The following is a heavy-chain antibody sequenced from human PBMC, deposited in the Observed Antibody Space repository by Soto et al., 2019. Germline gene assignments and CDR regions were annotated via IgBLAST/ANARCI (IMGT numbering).Heavy chain of an antibody. CDR3: ARDAARSNIVVVPAAMLHYFDY. CDR1: GFTFSSYA. CDR2: ISYDGSNK. V-gene: IGHV3-30-3*01. Sequence: PGGSLRLSCAASGFTFSSYAMHWVRQAPGKGLEWVAVISYDGSNKYYADSVKGRFTISRDNSKNTLYLQMNSLRAEDTAVYYCARDAARSNIVVVPAAMLHYFDYWGQGTLVTVSS. J-gene: IGHJ4*02. D-gene: IGHD2-2*01.